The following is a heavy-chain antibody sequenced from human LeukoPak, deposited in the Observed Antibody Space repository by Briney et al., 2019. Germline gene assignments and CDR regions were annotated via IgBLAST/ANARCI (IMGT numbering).Heavy chain of an antibody. CDR2: IWFDGSNK. CDR1: GFTFSTYG. J-gene: IGHJ4*02. CDR3: ARDSDSSFEGVPFDY. V-gene: IGHV3-33*08. Sequence: GRSLRLSCAASGFTFSTYGMHWVRQAPGKGLEWVAVIWFDGSNKYNADSVKGRFTISRDNSKSTLYLQMNSLRGEDTAVYYCARDSDSSFEGVPFDYWGQGTLVTVSS. D-gene: IGHD3-22*01.